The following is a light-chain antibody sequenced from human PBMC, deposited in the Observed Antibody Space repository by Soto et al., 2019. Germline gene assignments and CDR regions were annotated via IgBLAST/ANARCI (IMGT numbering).Light chain of an antibody. CDR3: QQFNNYPLT. Sequence: AIQLTQSPSSLSASVGDRVTITCRAGQGISSALDWYQQKPGKAPKLLIYDASSLESGVPSMFSGSGSGTDFPLTISSLQPEDFATYYCQQFNNYPLTFSGGTKVEIK. CDR1: QGISSA. CDR2: DAS. V-gene: IGKV1D-13*01. J-gene: IGKJ4*01.